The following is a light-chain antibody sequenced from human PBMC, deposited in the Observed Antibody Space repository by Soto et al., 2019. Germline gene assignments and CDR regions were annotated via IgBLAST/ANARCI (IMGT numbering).Light chain of an antibody. CDR1: QSVSSNY. J-gene: IGKJ2*01. Sequence: EIVMTQSPATVSVCAVERASLSFGASQSVSSNYLAWYQQKPGQAPRLLMFGASGRATGIPDRFSGSGSGTDFTLTIRRLEPEDSAVYYCQQYGSSPMYAFGPGTKVDIK. V-gene: IGKV3-20*01. CDR3: QQYGSSPMYA. CDR2: GAS.